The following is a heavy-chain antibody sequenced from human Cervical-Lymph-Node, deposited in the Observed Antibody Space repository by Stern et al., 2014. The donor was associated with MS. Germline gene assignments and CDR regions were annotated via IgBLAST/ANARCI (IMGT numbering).Heavy chain of an antibody. V-gene: IGHV3-23*04. CDR1: GFSFSSYA. CDR2: ISGGGGGT. Sequence: EMQLVESGGGLVQPGESLRLSCAASGFSFSSYAMSWVRQAPGRGLEWVSAISGGGGGTYYAESVKGRFTISRDNSKNTLFLQMNSLIAEDTAIYYCATSPTTAITIFGEVTGRYYFDYWGQGTLVTLSS. D-gene: IGHD3-3*01. J-gene: IGHJ4*02. CDR3: ATSPTTAITIFGEVTGRYYFDY.